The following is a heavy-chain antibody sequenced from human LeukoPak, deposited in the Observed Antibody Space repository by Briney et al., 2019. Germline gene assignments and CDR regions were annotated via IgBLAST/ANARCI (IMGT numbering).Heavy chain of an antibody. CDR2: IYPGDSDT. J-gene: IGHJ4*02. Sequence: GESLQISCTGAGYRITSYWIGWGRQMPGKGLEWMGIIYPGDSDTRYSPSFQGQVTISADKPISAAYLQWRSLKASDTAMYHCARHTNDYGGYGDYWGQGALVTVSS. CDR3: ARHTNDYGGYGDY. D-gene: IGHD4-23*01. CDR1: GYRITSYW. V-gene: IGHV5-51*01.